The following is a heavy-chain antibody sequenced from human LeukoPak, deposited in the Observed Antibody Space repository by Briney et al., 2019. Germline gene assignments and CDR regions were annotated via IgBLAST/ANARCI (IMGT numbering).Heavy chain of an antibody. CDR2: ISGSGGST. Sequence: AGGSLRLSCAASGFTFSSYAMSWVRQVPGKGLEWVSAISGSGGSTYYADSVKGRFTISRDNSKNTLYLQMNSLKTEDTAVYYCARAPYDSIGQWDSWGQGTLVTVSS. CDR1: GFTFSSYA. V-gene: IGHV3-23*01. D-gene: IGHD3-22*01. J-gene: IGHJ4*02. CDR3: ARAPYDSIGQWDS.